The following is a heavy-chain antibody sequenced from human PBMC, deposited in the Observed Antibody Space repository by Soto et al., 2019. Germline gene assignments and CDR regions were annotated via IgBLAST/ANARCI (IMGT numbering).Heavy chain of an antibody. J-gene: IGHJ4*02. Sequence: PSETLSLTCTVSGGSVSSGSYYWSWIRQPPGKGLEWIGYIYYSGSTNYNPSLKSRVTISVDTSKNQFSLKLSSVTAADTAVYYCARARITIFGVVIIGFDYWGQGTLVTVSS. CDR3: ARARITIFGVVIIGFDY. CDR1: GGSVSSGSYY. D-gene: IGHD3-3*01. CDR2: IYYSGST. V-gene: IGHV4-61*01.